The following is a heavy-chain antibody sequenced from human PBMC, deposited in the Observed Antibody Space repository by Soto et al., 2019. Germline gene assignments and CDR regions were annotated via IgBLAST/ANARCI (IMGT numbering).Heavy chain of an antibody. D-gene: IGHD5-18*01. CDR1: GFTFSSYG. Sequence: QVQLVESGGGVVQPGRSLRLSCAASGFTFSSYGMHWVRQAPGKGLEWVAVISYDGSNKYYADSVKGRFTISRDNSKNTLYLQMNSLRAEDTAVYYCAKDLEQLWLPRGMDVWGQGTTVTVSS. CDR3: AKDLEQLWLPRGMDV. J-gene: IGHJ6*02. CDR2: ISYDGSNK. V-gene: IGHV3-30*18.